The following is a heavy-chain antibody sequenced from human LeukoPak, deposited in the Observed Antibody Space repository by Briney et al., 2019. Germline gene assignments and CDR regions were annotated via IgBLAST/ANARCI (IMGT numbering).Heavy chain of an antibody. CDR1: GGSFSGYY. Sequence: SETLSLTCAVYGGSFSGYYWSWIRQPPGKGLEWIGEINHSGSTNYNPSLKSRVTTSVDTSKNQFPLKLSSVTAADTAVYYCARGGPNWNYARRGFDYWGQGTLVTVSS. J-gene: IGHJ4*02. CDR3: ARGGPNWNYARRGFDY. D-gene: IGHD1-7*01. CDR2: INHSGST. V-gene: IGHV4-34*01.